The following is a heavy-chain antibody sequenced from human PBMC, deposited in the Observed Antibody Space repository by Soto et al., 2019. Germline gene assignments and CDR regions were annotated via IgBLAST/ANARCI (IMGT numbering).Heavy chain of an antibody. CDR2: INHSGST. D-gene: IGHD2-2*01. CDR1: GGSFSGYY. CDR3: ARGIRAVYYYYYYGMDV. J-gene: IGHJ6*02. V-gene: IGHV4-34*01. Sequence: SETLSLTCAVYGGSFSGYYWSWIRQPPGKGLEWIGEINHSGSTNYNPSLKSRVTISVDTSKNQFSLKLSSVTAADTAVYYCARGIRAVYYYYYYGMDVWGQGTTVTVSS.